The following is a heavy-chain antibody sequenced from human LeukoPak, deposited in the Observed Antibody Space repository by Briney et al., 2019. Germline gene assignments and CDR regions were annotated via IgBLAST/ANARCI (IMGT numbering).Heavy chain of an antibody. D-gene: IGHD6-13*01. CDR3: ARERHNIAAAFRLAY. V-gene: IGHV1-2*02. Sequence: ASVKVSCKASGYTFTGYYMHWVRQAPGQGLEWMGWINPNSGGTNYAQKFQGRVTMTRDTSISTAYMELSRLRSDDTAVYYCARERHNIAAAFRLAYWGQGTLVTVSS. CDR1: GYTFTGYY. J-gene: IGHJ4*02. CDR2: INPNSGGT.